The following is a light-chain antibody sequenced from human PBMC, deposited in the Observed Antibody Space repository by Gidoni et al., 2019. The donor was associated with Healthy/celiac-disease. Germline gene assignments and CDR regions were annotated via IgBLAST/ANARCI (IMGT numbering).Light chain of an antibody. J-gene: IGLJ1*01. CDR3: CSYAGSSYV. CDR1: SRDVGGYNY. V-gene: IGLV2-11*01. CDR2: DVS. Sequence: QSALTQPRSVSGSPGQSVTISCTGTSRDVGGYNYVSWYQQHPVKAPKLMIYDVSKRPSGVPDRFSGSKSGNTASLTISGLQAEDEADYYCCSYAGSSYVFGTGTKVTVL.